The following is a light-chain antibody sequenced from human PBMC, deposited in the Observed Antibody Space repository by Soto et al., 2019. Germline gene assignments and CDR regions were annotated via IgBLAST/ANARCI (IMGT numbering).Light chain of an antibody. CDR3: QQYTNTNNPWM. V-gene: IGKV1-5*01. CDR2: DAS. CDR1: QTISTW. Sequence: DIQITQSPSTLPASVGDRVTITCRASQTISTWMTWYQQKTVKAPKLLVYDASTLQSGVASRFSGSGCGTEFTLIISGLQPDDSATYYCQQYTNTNNPWMFGQGTKVDIK. J-gene: IGKJ1*01.